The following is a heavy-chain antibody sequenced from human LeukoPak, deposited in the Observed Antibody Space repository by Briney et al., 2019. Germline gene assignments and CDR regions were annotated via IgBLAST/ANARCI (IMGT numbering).Heavy chain of an antibody. Sequence: PGGSLRLSCAASGFTFSDYYMSWIRQAPGKGLEWVSYISSGGSTIYYADSVKGRFTISRDNTKKSLYVQMNSLRAEDTAVYYCARSLLWFGELLPGTSLPYFDFWGQGTPVTVSS. D-gene: IGHD3-10*01. CDR3: ARSLLWFGELLPGTSLPYFDF. V-gene: IGHV3-11*04. CDR1: GFTFSDYY. J-gene: IGHJ4*02. CDR2: ISSGGSTI.